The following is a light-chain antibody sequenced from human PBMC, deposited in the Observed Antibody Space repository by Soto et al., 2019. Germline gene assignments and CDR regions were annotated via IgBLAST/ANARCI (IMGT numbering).Light chain of an antibody. CDR1: SSNIGADDD. V-gene: IGLV1-40*01. CDR3: LSYDSSLSGSV. Sequence: QSALTQPPSVSGAPGQRVTISCTGSSSNIGADDDVHWYQQLPGTAPKLLIYGNSIRPSGVPDRFSGSKSGTSASLAITGRQAADEADDSCLSYDSSLSGSVFGGGTKLTVL. J-gene: IGLJ3*02. CDR2: GNS.